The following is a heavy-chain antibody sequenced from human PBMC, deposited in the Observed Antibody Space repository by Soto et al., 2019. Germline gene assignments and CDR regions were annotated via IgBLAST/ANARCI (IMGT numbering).Heavy chain of an antibody. CDR3: ARTSRFDC. CDR2: IYYSGST. J-gene: IGHJ4*02. Sequence: SSETLSLTCTFSGCSISSSSYYLGWIRQPPGKGLEWIGSIYYSGSTNYNPSLKSRVTMSVDTSKNQFSLKLSSVTAADTAVYYCARTSRFDCWGQGTLVTVSS. D-gene: IGHD6-6*01. V-gene: IGHV4-39*07. CDR1: GCSISSSSYY.